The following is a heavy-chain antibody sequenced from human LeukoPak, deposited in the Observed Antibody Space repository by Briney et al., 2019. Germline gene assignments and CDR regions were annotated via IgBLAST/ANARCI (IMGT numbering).Heavy chain of an antibody. Sequence: PSETLSLTCTLSGGSISSYYWNWIRQPPGKELEWMGYIYYSGSTNYNPSLKSRVTISVDTSKNQFSLKLSSVTAADTAVYYCARGSGGCLSLGVDYWGQGTLVTVSS. V-gene: IGHV4-59*01. D-gene: IGHD4-23*01. CDR3: ARGSGGCLSLGVDY. CDR1: GGSISSYY. CDR2: IYYSGST. J-gene: IGHJ4*02.